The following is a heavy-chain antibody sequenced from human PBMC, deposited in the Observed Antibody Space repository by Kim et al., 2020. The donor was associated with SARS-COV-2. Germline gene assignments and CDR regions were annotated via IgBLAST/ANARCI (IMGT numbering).Heavy chain of an antibody. CDR3: ARAYDYVWGSYRPESYFDY. CDR2: IKQDGSEK. Sequence: GGSLRLSCAASGFTFSSYWMSWVRQAPGKGLEWVANIKQDGSEKYYVDSVKGRFTISRDNAKNSLYLQMNSLRAEDTAVYYCARAYDYVWGSYRPESYFDYWGQGTLVTVSS. D-gene: IGHD3-16*02. CDR1: GFTFSSYW. J-gene: IGHJ4*02. V-gene: IGHV3-7*03.